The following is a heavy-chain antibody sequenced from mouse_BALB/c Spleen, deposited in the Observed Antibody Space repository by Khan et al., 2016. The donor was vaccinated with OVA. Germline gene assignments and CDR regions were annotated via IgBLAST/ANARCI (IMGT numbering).Heavy chain of an antibody. Sequence: QVQLKESGPGLVAPSQSLSITCTISGFSLTRYGVHWVRQPPGKGLEWLVVIWSVGSTTYNSALKSRLSLSKDNSKSQVFLKMNSLQTDDTAMYCCARQDGFAHYYAMDYWGQGTSVTGSS. CDR2: IWSVGST. D-gene: IGHD2-3*01. CDR3: ARQDGFAHYYAMDY. J-gene: IGHJ4*01. V-gene: IGHV2-6-1*01. CDR1: GFSLTRYG.